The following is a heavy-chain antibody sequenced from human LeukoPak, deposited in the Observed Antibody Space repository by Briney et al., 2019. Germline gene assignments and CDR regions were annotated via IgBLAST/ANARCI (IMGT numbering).Heavy chain of an antibody. CDR3: ARVSSSSWYWFDP. V-gene: IGHV4-39*07. Sequence: SETLSLTCTVSGGSISSSSYYWGWIRQPPGKGLEWIGSIYYSGSTYYNPSLKSRVTISVDTSKNQLSLRLSSVTAADTAVYYCARVSSSSWYWFDPWGQGTLVTVSS. CDR2: IYYSGST. J-gene: IGHJ5*02. CDR1: GGSISSSSYY. D-gene: IGHD6-13*01.